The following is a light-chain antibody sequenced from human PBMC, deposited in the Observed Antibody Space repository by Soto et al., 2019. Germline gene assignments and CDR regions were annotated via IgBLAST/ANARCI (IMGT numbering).Light chain of an antibody. CDR3: QQYGDSPWT. J-gene: IGKJ1*01. CDR1: QSISTK. Sequence: VLTQSPDSLSLSPGERDTLSCRASQSISTKLAWYQQKPGQAPRLLFSGAFNRATDTPDRFSGSGSGTDFTLIISGVEAEDFAMYYCQQYGDSPWTFGQGTKVDIK. V-gene: IGKV3-20*01. CDR2: GAF.